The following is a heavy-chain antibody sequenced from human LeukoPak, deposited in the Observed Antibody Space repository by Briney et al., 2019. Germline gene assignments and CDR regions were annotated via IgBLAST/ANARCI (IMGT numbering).Heavy chain of an antibody. CDR2: IYYSGST. CDR1: SSYW. CDR3: ARLVVVTATTDY. D-gene: IGHD2-21*02. J-gene: IGHJ4*02. Sequence: SSYWMNWARQAPGKGLEWIGSIYYSGSTYYNPSLKSRVTISVDTSKNQFSLKLSSVTAADTAVYYCARLVVVTATTDYWGQGTLVTVSS. V-gene: IGHV4-39*01.